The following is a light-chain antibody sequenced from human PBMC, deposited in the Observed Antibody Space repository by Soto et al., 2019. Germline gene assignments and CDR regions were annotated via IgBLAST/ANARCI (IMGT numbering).Light chain of an antibody. Sequence: EIVMAQSPATLSVSPGERAILSCRASQSVSSNLAWYQQKRGQAPRLLIYGASSRATGIPDRFSGSGSGTDFTLTISRLEPEDFALYYCQQYSSSSLTFGGGTKVDIK. J-gene: IGKJ4*01. CDR2: GAS. V-gene: IGKV3-20*01. CDR1: QSVSSN. CDR3: QQYSSSSLT.